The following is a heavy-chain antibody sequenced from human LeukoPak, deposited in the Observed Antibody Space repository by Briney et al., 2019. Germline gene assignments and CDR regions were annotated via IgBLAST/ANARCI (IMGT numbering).Heavy chain of an antibody. Sequence: GGSLRLSCAASGFTFSSYSMNWVRQAPGKGLEWVSSISSSSSYIYYADSVKGRFTISRDNAKNSLYLQMNSVRAEDTAVYYCARFRAGWEPDVDYWGQGTLVTVSS. CDR1: GFTFSSYS. J-gene: IGHJ4*02. D-gene: IGHD1-26*01. CDR2: ISSSSSYI. CDR3: ARFRAGWEPDVDY. V-gene: IGHV3-21*01.